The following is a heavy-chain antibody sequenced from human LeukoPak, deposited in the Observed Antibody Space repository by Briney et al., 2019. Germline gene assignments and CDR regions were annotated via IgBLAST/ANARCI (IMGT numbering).Heavy chain of an antibody. V-gene: IGHV3-33*01. CDR3: AAVLKVTYFDY. CDR2: IWVVGTNK. Sequence: GGSVRLSCAASSFTFGSYCMQWVRQAPGKGREWVAVIWVVGTNKYYTDSVKGRFTLYTANSRNTLYLQMNRQRTTDLSLYYPAAVLKVTYFDYWGQGTLVTVSS. CDR1: SFTFGSYC. J-gene: IGHJ4*02. D-gene: IGHD4/OR15-4a*01.